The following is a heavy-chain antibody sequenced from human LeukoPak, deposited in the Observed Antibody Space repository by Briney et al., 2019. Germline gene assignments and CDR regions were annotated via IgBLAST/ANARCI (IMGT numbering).Heavy chain of an antibody. Sequence: GGSLRLSCAASGFTFSNYWVHWVRQTPGKGLVWVSRIISDGSSTSYADSVKGRFTISGDNAKNTLYLQMNSLRAEDTAVYYCTRDGSLPDYWGQGTLVTVSS. J-gene: IGHJ4*02. V-gene: IGHV3-74*01. CDR3: TRDGSLPDY. CDR2: IISDGSST. CDR1: GFTFSNYW.